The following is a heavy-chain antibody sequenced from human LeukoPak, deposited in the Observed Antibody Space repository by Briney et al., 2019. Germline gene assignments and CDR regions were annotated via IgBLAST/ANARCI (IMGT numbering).Heavy chain of an antibody. Sequence: GGTLRLSCAASGFTFSNDGLSWVRQPPGKGLEWGSGITGSGGSTYYTDAVKGRFTISRDTSKNTLYLQMNSVRAEDMAVYYCARGSGYPYYFYYWGQGTLVTVS. CDR3: ARGSGYPYYFYY. CDR2: ITGSGGST. J-gene: IGHJ4*02. D-gene: IGHD3-22*01. V-gene: IGHV3-23*01. CDR1: GFTFSNDG.